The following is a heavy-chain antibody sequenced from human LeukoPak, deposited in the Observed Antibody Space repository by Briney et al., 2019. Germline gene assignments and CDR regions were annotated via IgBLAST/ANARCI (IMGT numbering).Heavy chain of an antibody. V-gene: IGHV4-30-2*01. Sequence: SETLSLTCTVSGGSISSGGYYWSWIRQPPGKGLEWIGYIYHSGSTYYNPSLKSRVTISVDRSKNQFSLKLSSVTAADTAVYYCARDRHVTDKLGGDAFDIWGQGTTVTVS. CDR3: ARDRHVTDKLGGDAFDI. CDR2: IYHSGST. CDR1: GGSISSGGYY. D-gene: IGHD3-16*01. J-gene: IGHJ3*02.